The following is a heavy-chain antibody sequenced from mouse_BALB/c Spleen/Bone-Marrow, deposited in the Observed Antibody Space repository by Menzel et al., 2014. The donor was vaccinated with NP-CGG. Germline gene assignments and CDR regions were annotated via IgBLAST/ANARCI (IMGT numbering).Heavy chain of an antibody. V-gene: IGHV5-6*01. J-gene: IGHJ3*01. D-gene: IGHD2-4*01. Sequence: EVQLVESGGDLVKPGGSLKLSCAASGFTFSSYGMSWVRQTPDKRLEWVATISSGGGYTYYPDSVKGRFTISRDNAKNTLYLQMSGLKSEDTAMYYCARQGNDYAAWFAYWGQGTLVTVSA. CDR1: GFTFSSYG. CDR2: ISSGGGYT. CDR3: ARQGNDYAAWFAY.